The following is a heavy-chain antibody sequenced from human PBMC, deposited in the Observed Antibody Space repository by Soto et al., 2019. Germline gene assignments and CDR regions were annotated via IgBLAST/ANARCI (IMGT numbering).Heavy chain of an antibody. CDR1: GGALSSYP. V-gene: IGHV1-69*02. CDR3: ARVNASPDSEGYYFDS. J-gene: IGHJ4*02. Sequence: QVQLVQSGAELKKPGSSVKVSCRASGGALSSYPIGWVRQAPGQGLEWMGRIIPVLGLANYAQKFQGRVTITADKSTRTAYMELTSLTSEDSAIYYCARVNASPDSEGYYFDSWGQGTQVTVSS. CDR2: IIPVLGLA. D-gene: IGHD3-10*01.